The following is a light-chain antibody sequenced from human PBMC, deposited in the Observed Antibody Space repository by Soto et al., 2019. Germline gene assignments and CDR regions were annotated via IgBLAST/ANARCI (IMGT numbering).Light chain of an antibody. CDR1: QSIATW. J-gene: IGKJ2*01. CDR2: ATS. CDR3: LQAKSFPYT. Sequence: DIQMTQSPSSVSASVGDRVTITCRASQSIATWLAWYQQKAGRAPKLLIYATSSLQSGVPSRFSGTGSGTDFTPTISSLQPEDFATYFCLQAKSFPYTFGQGTKLEIK. V-gene: IGKV1D-12*01.